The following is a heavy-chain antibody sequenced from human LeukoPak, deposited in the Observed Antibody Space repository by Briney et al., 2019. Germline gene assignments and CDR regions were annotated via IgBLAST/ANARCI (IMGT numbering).Heavy chain of an antibody. CDR3: ARESYSGSSLYYYYYYMDV. V-gene: IGHV3-13*01. Sequence: GGSLRLSCAASGFTFSSYDMHWVRQATGKGLEWVSAIGTAGDTYYPGSVKGRFTISRENAKNSLYLQMNSLRAEDTAVYYCARESYSGSSLYYYYYYMDVWGKGTTVTVSS. J-gene: IGHJ6*03. CDR1: GFTFSSYD. D-gene: IGHD1-26*01. CDR2: IGTAGDT.